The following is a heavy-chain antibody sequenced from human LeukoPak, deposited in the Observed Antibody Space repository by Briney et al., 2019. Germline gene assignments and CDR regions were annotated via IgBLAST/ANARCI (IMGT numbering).Heavy chain of an antibody. CDR2: ISGSGAGT. CDR1: GFTFSTYA. D-gene: IGHD6-19*01. V-gene: IGHV3-23*01. Sequence: PGGSLRLSCAASGFTFSTYAMSWVRQAPGKGLEWVSVISGSGAGTYYADSVKGRFTISRDNSKNTLYLQMNSLRAEDTAVYYCAKRLGYNSGWYYFDYWGQGTLVTVSS. J-gene: IGHJ4*02. CDR3: AKRLGYNSGWYYFDY.